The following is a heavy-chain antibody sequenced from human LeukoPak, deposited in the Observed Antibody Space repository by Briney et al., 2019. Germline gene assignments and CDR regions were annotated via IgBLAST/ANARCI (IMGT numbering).Heavy chain of an antibody. CDR3: ARYRDPAWEVLVLHAFDI. D-gene: IGHD1-26*01. CDR2: IYHSGST. CDR1: GGSISSGGYS. J-gene: IGHJ3*02. Sequence: PSQTLSLTCAVSGGSISSGGYSWSWIRQPPGKGLEWIGYIYHSGSTYYNPSHKSRVTISVDTSKNQFSLKLSSVTAADTAVYYCARYRDPAWEVLVLHAFDIWGQGTMVTVSS. V-gene: IGHV4-30-2*05.